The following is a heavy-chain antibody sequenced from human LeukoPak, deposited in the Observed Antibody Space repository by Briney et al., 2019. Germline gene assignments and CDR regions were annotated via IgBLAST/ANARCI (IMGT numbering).Heavy chain of an antibody. Sequence: SETLSLTCTVSGGSISSSSYYWGWIRQPPGKGLEWIGSIYYSGSTYYNPFLKSRVTISVDTSKNQFSLKLSSVTAADTAVYYCARVAGGYSYAPDYWGQGTLVTVSS. D-gene: IGHD5-18*01. V-gene: IGHV4-39*07. J-gene: IGHJ4*02. CDR3: ARVAGGYSYAPDY. CDR1: GGSISSSSYY. CDR2: IYYSGST.